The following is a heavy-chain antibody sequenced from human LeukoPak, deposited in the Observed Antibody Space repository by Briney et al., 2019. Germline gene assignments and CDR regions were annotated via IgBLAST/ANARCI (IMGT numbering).Heavy chain of an antibody. Sequence: GGSLRLSCAASGFTFNTYAMSWVRQAPGKGLEWVSGISGSSGTTYYADSVKGRFTISRDNAKNSLYLQMNSLRAEDTAVYYCARGADSSWYFPNWFDPWGQGTLVTVSS. CDR3: ARGADSSWYFPNWFDP. J-gene: IGHJ5*02. CDR1: GFTFNTYA. V-gene: IGHV3-23*01. CDR2: ISGSSGTT. D-gene: IGHD6-13*01.